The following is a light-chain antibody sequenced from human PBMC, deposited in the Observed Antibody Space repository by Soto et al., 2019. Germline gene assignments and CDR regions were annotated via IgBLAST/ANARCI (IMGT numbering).Light chain of an antibody. CDR1: SSDVGAYGY. Sequence: QSALTQPASVSGSPGQSITISCTGTSSDVGAYGYVSWYQQHPGKSPKIILYEVNNRPSGLSNRFSGSKSGNTASLTISGLQAEDEDDYYCSSYTTINTWVFGGGTKLTVL. CDR3: SSYTTINTWV. V-gene: IGLV2-14*01. CDR2: EVN. J-gene: IGLJ3*02.